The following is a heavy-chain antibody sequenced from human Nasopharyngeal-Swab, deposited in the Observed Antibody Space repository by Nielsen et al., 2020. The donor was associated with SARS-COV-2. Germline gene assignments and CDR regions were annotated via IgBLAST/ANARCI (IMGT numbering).Heavy chain of an antibody. CDR1: GFTVSSNY. D-gene: IGHD6-13*01. J-gene: IGHJ6*02. V-gene: IGHV3-53*01. Sequence: GGSLRLSCAASGFTVSSNYMSWVRQAPGKGLEWVSVIYSGGSTYYADSVKGRFTISRDNSKNTLYLQMNSLRAEDTAVYYCARDLAAAGTNYYYYGMDVWGQGTTVTVSS. CDR3: ARDLAAAGTNYYYYGMDV. CDR2: IYSGGST.